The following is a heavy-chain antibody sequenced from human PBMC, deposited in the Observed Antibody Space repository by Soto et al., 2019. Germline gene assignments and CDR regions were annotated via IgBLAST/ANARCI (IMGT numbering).Heavy chain of an antibody. CDR1: RDCLSSRPYY. Sequence: ENLALGSAVSRDCLSSRPYYWSWIRRPPGRGPEWIGSIYYSGNTYYKPSLKSRVSISIDTSRNQFSLKLTSVTAADLVLYYGDHPDLHPYSTRRSSDL. V-gene: IGHV4-39*01. D-gene: IGHD2-15*01. CDR3: DHPDLHPYSTRRSSDL. J-gene: IGHJ2*01. CDR2: IYYSGNT.